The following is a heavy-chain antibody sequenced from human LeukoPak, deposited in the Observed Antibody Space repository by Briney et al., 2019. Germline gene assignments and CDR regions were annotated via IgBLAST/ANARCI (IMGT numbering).Heavy chain of an antibody. V-gene: IGHV3-23*01. CDR2: INADSANT. D-gene: IGHD3-22*01. J-gene: IGHJ4*02. CDR3: VCLDSSGYYYGRLRF. CDR1: GFTFGDHA. Sequence: GGSLRLSCAASGFTFGDHALSWVRQTPGMGLEWVSSINADSANTHYADFVKGRFTVSRDSSKSTLFLQMNSLRVEDTAMYFCVCLDSSGYYYGRLRFWGQGTPVTVSS.